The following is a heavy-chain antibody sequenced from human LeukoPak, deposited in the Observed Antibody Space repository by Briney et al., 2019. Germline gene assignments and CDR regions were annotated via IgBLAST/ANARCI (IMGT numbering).Heavy chain of an antibody. CDR3: ARGASSSWYPRPFDY. V-gene: IGHV4-39*07. Sequence: PSETLSLTCTVSGGSISSSSYYWGWIRQPPGKGLEWIGSIYYSGSTYYNPSLKSRVTISVDTSKNQFSLKLSSVTAADTAVYYCARGASSSWYPRPFDYWGQGTLVTVSS. CDR2: IYYSGST. J-gene: IGHJ4*02. D-gene: IGHD6-13*01. CDR1: GGSISSSSYY.